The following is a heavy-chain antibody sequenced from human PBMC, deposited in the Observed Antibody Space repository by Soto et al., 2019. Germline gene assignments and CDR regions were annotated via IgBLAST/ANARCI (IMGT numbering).Heavy chain of an antibody. CDR2: MNPNSGNT. V-gene: IGHV1-8*01. CDR1: GYTFTNYN. D-gene: IGHD6-25*01. Sequence: QEQLVQSGAEVKKPGAPVKVSCKASGYTFTNYNINWVRQATGQGLECMGWMNPNSGNTGYAEKSQGRVTMTRNSAINTAYMERSGLRADDTAVYYCAREAASDPSSYYHYVDVWGKGTTVTVSS. CDR3: AREAASDPSSYYHYVDV. J-gene: IGHJ6*03.